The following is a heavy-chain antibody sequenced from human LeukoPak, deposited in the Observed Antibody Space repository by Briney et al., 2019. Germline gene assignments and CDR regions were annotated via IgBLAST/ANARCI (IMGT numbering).Heavy chain of an antibody. Sequence: SQTLSLTCTVSGGSISSGGYYWSWIRQHPGTGLEWIGYIYYSGSTYYNLSLKSRVTISVDTSKNQFSLKLSSVTAADTAVYYCARTYSSGWYLYWGQGTLVTVSS. V-gene: IGHV4-30-4*08. CDR1: GGSISSGGYY. CDR2: IYYSGST. J-gene: IGHJ4*02. CDR3: ARTYSSGWYLY. D-gene: IGHD6-19*01.